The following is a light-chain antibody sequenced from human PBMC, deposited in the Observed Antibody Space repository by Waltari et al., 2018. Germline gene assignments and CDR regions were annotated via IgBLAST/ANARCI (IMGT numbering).Light chain of an antibody. Sequence: QSALTQPASLSGSPRQSITISCTGTNSDIGGYNYVSWYQHHSGKAPKLMIFGVSDRPSGVSTRFSGSQSGNTASLTISELQADDEADYYCSSFTSSATWVFGGGTKLTVL. CDR1: NSDIGGYNY. CDR2: GVS. V-gene: IGLV2-14*03. J-gene: IGLJ3*02. CDR3: SSFTSSATWV.